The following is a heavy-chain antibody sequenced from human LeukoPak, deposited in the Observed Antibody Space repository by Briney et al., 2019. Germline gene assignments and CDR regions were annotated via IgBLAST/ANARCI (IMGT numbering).Heavy chain of an antibody. CDR3: ARNPNYYGSGSYYSLSHYYYYYGMDV. V-gene: IGHV1-69*04. Sequence: SVKVSCKASGGTFSSYAISWVRQAPGQGLEWMGRIIPILGIANYAQKFQGRVTITADKSTSTAYMELSSLRSEDTAVYYCARNPNYYGSGSYYSLSHYYYYYGMDVWGQGTTVTVSS. D-gene: IGHD3-10*01. CDR2: IIPILGIA. CDR1: GGTFSSYA. J-gene: IGHJ6*02.